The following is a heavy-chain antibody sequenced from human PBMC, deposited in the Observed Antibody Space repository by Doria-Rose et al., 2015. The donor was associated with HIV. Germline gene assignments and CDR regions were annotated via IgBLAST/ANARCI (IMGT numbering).Heavy chain of an antibody. CDR2: IFSDDAR. CDR3: AGIKSSRWYRKYYFDF. J-gene: IGHJ4*02. CDR1: GVSLSSPGMG. Sequence: QVTLKESGPVLVKPTETLTLTCTVSGVSLSSPGMGVSWIRQPPGKALERLANIFSDDARSYNTSLTSRLTISRGTSKSQVVLTRTDMDPVDTATYYCAGIKSSRWYRKYYFDFWGQGTLVIVSA. V-gene: IGHV2-26*01. D-gene: IGHD6-13*01.